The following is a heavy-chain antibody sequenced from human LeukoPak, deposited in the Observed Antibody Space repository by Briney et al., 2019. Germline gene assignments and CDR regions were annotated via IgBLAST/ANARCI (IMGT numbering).Heavy chain of an antibody. CDR3: ARSLDAGNPPESGY. CDR2: ITPYNGNT. Sequence: ASVKVSCEASGYTFSSYGISWVRQASGQGLEWMGRITPYNGNTNYAQNFHGRVTMTTDTSTSTAYMELRSLRSDDTAVYYCARSLDAGNPPESGYWGQGTLVTVSS. D-gene: IGHD4-23*01. J-gene: IGHJ4*02. V-gene: IGHV1-18*01. CDR1: GYTFSSYG.